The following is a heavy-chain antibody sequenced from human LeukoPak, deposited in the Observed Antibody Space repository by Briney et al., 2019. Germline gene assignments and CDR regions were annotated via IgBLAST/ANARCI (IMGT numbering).Heavy chain of an antibody. CDR3: TRAVSGKSLDF. CDR1: GFTFSSYE. Sequence: GGSLRLSCAASGFTFSSYEMNWVRQAPGKGPEWVSYIPSSGSPIYYADSVKGRFTISRDNAKNSLYLQMNSLRAEDTALYYCTRAVSGKSLDFWGQGTLVTVSS. J-gene: IGHJ4*02. D-gene: IGHD6-19*01. V-gene: IGHV3-48*03. CDR2: IPSSGSPI.